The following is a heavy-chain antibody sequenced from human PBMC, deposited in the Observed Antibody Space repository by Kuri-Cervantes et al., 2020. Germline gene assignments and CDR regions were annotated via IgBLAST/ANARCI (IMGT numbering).Heavy chain of an antibody. CDR1: GFTFSDYY. J-gene: IGHJ6*02. CDR2: ISSSGSTI. Sequence: GGSLRLSCAASGFTFSDYYMSWIRQAPGKGLEWVSYISSSGSTIYYADSVKGRFTISRDNAKNSLHLQMNSLRAEDTAVYYCARAYYGSGSYYKGYGMDVWGQGTTVTVSS. CDR3: ARAYYGSGSYYKGYGMDV. V-gene: IGHV3-11*01. D-gene: IGHD3-10*01.